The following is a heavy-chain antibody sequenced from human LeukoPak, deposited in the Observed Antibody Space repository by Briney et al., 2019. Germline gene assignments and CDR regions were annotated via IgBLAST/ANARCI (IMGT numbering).Heavy chain of an antibody. V-gene: IGHV3-30*18. J-gene: IGHJ4*02. Sequence: GGSLRLSCAASGFTFSSYGMHWVRQAPGKGLERVAVISYDGSNKYYADSVKGRFTISRDNSKNTLYLQMNSLRAEDTAVYYCAKEGDGYNYGGYYFDYWGQGTLVTVSS. CDR1: GFTFSSYG. CDR3: AKEGDGYNYGGYYFDY. D-gene: IGHD5-24*01. CDR2: ISYDGSNK.